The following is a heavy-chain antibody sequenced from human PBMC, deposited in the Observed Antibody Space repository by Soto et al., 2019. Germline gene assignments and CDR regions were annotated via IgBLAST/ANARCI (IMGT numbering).Heavy chain of an antibody. D-gene: IGHD4-17*01. CDR2: IYWDDDK. Sequence: QITLKESGPTLVKPTQTLTLTCTFSGFSLSTNGVGVGWIRQPPGKALEWLALIYWDDDKHYSPSLKSRLTIXXDTSKNQVVLTMTNMDPVDTGTYYCAHVEAPVTKVWGQGTLVTVSA. CDR1: GFSLSTNGVG. V-gene: IGHV2-5*02. CDR3: AHVEAPVTKV. J-gene: IGHJ4*02.